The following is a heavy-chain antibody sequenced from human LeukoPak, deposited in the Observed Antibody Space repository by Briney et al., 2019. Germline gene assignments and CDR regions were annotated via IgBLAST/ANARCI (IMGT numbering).Heavy chain of an antibody. V-gene: IGHV4-59*01. CDR3: ARDLYSGSYWWFDP. D-gene: IGHD1-26*01. J-gene: IGHJ5*02. CDR1: GGSISSYY. CDR2: IYYSGST. Sequence: NPSETLSLTCTVSGGSISSYYWSWIRQPPGKGLEWIGYIYYSGSTNYNPSLKSRVTISVDTSKNQFSLKLSSVTAADTAVYYCARDLYSGSYWWFDPWGQGTLVTVSS.